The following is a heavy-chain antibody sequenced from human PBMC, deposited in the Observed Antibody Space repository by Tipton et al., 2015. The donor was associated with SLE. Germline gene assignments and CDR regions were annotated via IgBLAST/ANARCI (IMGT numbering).Heavy chain of an antibody. CDR3: ARGPPYCGGDCYAQH. CDR1: GFTFSTYE. V-gene: IGHV3-66*01. CDR2: IYSGGST. D-gene: IGHD2-21*01. J-gene: IGHJ1*01. Sequence: SLRLSCAASGFTFSTYEMNWVRQAPGKGLEWVSVIYSGGSTYYADSVKGRFTISRDNSKNTLYLQMNSLRAEDTAVYYCARGPPYCGGDCYAQHWGQGTLVTVSS.